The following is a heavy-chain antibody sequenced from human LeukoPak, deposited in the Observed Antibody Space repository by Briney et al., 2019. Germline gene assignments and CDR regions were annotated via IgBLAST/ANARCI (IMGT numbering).Heavy chain of an antibody. V-gene: IGHV3-48*03. J-gene: IGHJ5*02. CDR2: ISNTDETR. CDR1: GFNFRSYE. D-gene: IGHD4-11*01. CDR3: ARDGRSYSNYGVDWFDP. Sequence: PGRSLRLSCAASGFNFRSYEMNWVRQAPGKGLEWVSYISNTDETRTYADSVKGRFTISRDNAKNSLYLQMNSLRAEDTAVYYCARDGRSYSNYGVDWFDPWGQGTLVTVSS.